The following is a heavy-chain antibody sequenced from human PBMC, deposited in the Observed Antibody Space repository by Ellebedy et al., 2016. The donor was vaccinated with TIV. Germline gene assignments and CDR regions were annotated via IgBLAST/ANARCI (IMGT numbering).Heavy chain of an antibody. CDR2: IYYSGST. Sequence: MPSETLSLTCTVSYDSISSYYWSWIRQPPGKGLEWIGYIYYSGSTNYNPSLKSRVTISVDTSKNQFSLKLSSVTAADTAVYYCARAWAYCGGDCLTFDYWGQGTLVTVSS. CDR3: ARAWAYCGGDCLTFDY. CDR1: YDSISSYY. J-gene: IGHJ4*02. V-gene: IGHV4-59*01. D-gene: IGHD2-21*02.